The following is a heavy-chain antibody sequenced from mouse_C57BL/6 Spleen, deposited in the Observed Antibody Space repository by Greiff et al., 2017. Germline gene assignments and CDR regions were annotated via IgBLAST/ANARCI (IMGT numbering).Heavy chain of an antibody. V-gene: IGHV5-17*01. CDR2: ISSGSSTI. J-gene: IGHJ2*01. CDR1: GFTFSDYG. Sequence: DVMLVESGGGLVKPGGSLKLSCAASGFTFSDYGMHWVRQAPEKGLEWVAYISSGSSTIYSADTVKGRFTISSDNAKNTLFLQMTSLRSEDTAMYYCAKIYSNYVRRYFDYWGQGTTRTVAS. CDR3: AKIYSNYVRRYFDY. D-gene: IGHD2-5*01.